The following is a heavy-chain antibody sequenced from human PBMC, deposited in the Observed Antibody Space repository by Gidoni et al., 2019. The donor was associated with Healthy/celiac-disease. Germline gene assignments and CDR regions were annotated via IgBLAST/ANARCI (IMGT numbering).Heavy chain of an antibody. J-gene: IGHJ5*02. CDR1: GGTFSSYA. Sequence: QVQLVQSGAEVKKPGSSVKVSCKASGGTFSSYAISWVRQAPGQGLEWMGGIIPIFGTANYAQKFQGRVTITADESTSTAYMELSSLRSEDTAVYYCARAPSYYDSSGYSWFDPWGQGTLVTVSS. CDR3: ARAPSYYDSSGYSWFDP. CDR2: IIPIFGTA. D-gene: IGHD3-22*01. V-gene: IGHV1-69*01.